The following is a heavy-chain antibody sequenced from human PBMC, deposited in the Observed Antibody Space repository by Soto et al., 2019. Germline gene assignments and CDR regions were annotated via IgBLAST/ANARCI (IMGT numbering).Heavy chain of an antibody. Sequence: ASVKVSCKASGYTFTSYAMHWVRQAPGQRLEWMGWINAGNGNTKYSQKFQGRVTITRDTSASTAYMELSSLRSEDTAVYFCAKYRTSYYETTGYYFDYWGQGTLVTVSS. V-gene: IGHV1-3*01. J-gene: IGHJ4*02. CDR1: GYTFTSYA. D-gene: IGHD3-22*01. CDR3: AKYRTSYYETTGYYFDY. CDR2: INAGNGNT.